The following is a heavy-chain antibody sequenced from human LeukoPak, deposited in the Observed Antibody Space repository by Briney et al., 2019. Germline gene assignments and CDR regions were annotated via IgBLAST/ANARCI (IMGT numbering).Heavy chain of an antibody. CDR1: GFTFSSYA. CDR2: INHSGST. CDR3: ARKPFYFDY. J-gene: IGHJ4*02. Sequence: GSLRLSCAASGFTFSSYAMSWVRQAPGKGLEWIGEINHSGSTNYNPSLKSRVTISVDTSKNQFSLKLSSVTAADTAVYYCARKPFYFDYWGQGTLVTVSS. D-gene: IGHD1-14*01. V-gene: IGHV4-34*01.